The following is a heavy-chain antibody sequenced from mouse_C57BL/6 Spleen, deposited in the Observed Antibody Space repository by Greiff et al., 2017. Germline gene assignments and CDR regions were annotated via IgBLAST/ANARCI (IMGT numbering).Heavy chain of an antibody. CDR3: ARDRTTSAMDY. J-gene: IGHJ4*01. Sequence: DVKLVESGGGLVKPGGSLKLSCAASGFTFSSYAMSWVRQTPEKRLEWVATISDGGSYTYYPDNVKGRFTISRDNAKNNLYLQMSHLKSEDTAMYYCARDRTTSAMDYWGQGTSVTVSS. D-gene: IGHD1-1*01. CDR2: ISDGGSYT. V-gene: IGHV5-4*01. CDR1: GFTFSSYA.